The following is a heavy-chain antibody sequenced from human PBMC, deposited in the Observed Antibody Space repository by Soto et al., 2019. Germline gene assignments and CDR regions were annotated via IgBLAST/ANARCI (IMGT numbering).Heavy chain of an antibody. D-gene: IGHD4-4*01. CDR1: GYSFTSYW. CDR3: ARSDYSNYGHYYYYYMDV. CDR2: IYPGDSDT. J-gene: IGHJ6*03. V-gene: IGHV5-51*01. Sequence: PGESLKISCKGSGYSFTSYWIGWVRQMPGKGLEWMGIIYPGDSDTRYSPSFQGQVTISADKSISTAYLQRSSLKASDTAMYYCARSDYSNYGHYYYYYMDVWGKGTTVTVSS.